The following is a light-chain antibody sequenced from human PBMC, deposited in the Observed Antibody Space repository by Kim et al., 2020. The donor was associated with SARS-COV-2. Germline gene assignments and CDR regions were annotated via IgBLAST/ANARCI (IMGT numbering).Light chain of an antibody. Sequence: DIQMTQSPSTLSTSVGDRVTITCRASQSIRIYLAWYQQKPGKAPKLLIYKASRLETGAPSRFSGSGSGTEFTLTISSLQPDDSAIYYCQHYVSYHLTFGGGTQVDIK. J-gene: IGKJ4*01. CDR2: KAS. CDR1: QSIRIY. CDR3: QHYVSYHLT. V-gene: IGKV1-5*03.